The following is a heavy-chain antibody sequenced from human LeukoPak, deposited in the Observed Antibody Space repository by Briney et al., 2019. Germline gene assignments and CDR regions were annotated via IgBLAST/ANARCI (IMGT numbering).Heavy chain of an antibody. CDR1: GFTFSSYD. V-gene: IGHV3-13*01. Sequence: PGGSLRLSCAASGFTFSSYDMHWVRQATGKGLEWVPAIGTAGDTYYPGSVKGRFTISRENAKSSLYLQMNSLRAGDTAVYYCARSLGAFDAFDIWGQGTMVTVSS. CDR3: ARSLGAFDAFDI. J-gene: IGHJ3*02. D-gene: IGHD4/OR15-4a*01. CDR2: IGTAGDT.